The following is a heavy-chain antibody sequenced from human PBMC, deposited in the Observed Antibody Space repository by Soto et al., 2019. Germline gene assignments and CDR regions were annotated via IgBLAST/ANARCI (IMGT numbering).Heavy chain of an antibody. CDR1: GYTFTSYG. V-gene: IGHV1-18*01. Sequence: ASVKVSCKASGYTFTSYGISWVRQAPGQGLKWMGWISAYNGNTNYAQKLQGRVTMTTDTSTSTAYMELRSLRSDDTAVYYCARDSGRGVFWAINYYYYYGMDVWGQGTTVTVSS. CDR3: ARDSGRGVFWAINYYYYYGMDV. D-gene: IGHD1-26*01. CDR2: ISAYNGNT. J-gene: IGHJ6*02.